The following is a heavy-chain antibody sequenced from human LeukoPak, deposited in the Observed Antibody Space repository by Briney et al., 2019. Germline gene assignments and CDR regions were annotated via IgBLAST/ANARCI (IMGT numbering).Heavy chain of an antibody. Sequence: SETLSLTCAVYGGSFSGYYWSWIRQPPGKGLEWIGEINHSGSTNYNPSLKSRVTISVDTSKNQFSLKLSSVTAADTAVYYCARESWDYDXSGYXXWGQGTLVTV. J-gene: IGHJ1*01. CDR1: GGSFSGYY. CDR3: ARESWDYDXSGYXX. D-gene: IGHD3-22*01. CDR2: INHSGST. V-gene: IGHV4-34*01.